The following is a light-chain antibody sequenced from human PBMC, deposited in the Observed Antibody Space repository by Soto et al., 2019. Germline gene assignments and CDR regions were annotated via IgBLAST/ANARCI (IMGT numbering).Light chain of an antibody. CDR1: QGISTY. CDR3: HQYNYLHT. Sequence: DIPMTQSPSSLSASLGDRVTISCRASQGISTYLAWYQQKPGKAPTLLISDVSRLESGVPSRFSGSGSGTEFTLTISGLQPDDFATYYCHQYNYLHTFGQGTKLEIK. V-gene: IGKV1-5*01. J-gene: IGKJ2*01. CDR2: DVS.